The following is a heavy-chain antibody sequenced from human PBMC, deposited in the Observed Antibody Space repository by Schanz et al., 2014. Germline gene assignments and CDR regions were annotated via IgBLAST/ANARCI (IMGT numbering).Heavy chain of an antibody. Sequence: VQLLESGGGLVQPGGSLRLSCAASGFTFGDYAMTWVRQAPGKGLEWVAVIWYDGSNKYYADSVRGRITMSRDNSKNTMYLQINNLRADDTAVYYCARELPGVVAFDFWGQGTMVTVSS. J-gene: IGHJ3*01. CDR1: GFTFGDYA. CDR3: ARELPGVVAFDF. V-gene: IGHV3-33*08. D-gene: IGHD7-27*01. CDR2: IWYDGSNK.